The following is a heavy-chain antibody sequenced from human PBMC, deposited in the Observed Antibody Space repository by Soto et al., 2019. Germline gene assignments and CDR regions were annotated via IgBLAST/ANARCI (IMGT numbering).Heavy chain of an antibody. CDR1: GGTFSSYT. Sequence: QVQLVQSGAEVKKPGSSVKVSCKASGGTFSSYTISWVRQAPGQGLEWMGRIIPILGIANYAQKFQGRVTITADKSTSTAYMELSSMRSESTAVYYCARDGAGFLELLFISHSGPDAFDIWGQGTMVTVSS. V-gene: IGHV1-69*08. D-gene: IGHD3-3*01. CDR3: ARDGAGFLELLFISHSGPDAFDI. CDR2: IIPILGIA. J-gene: IGHJ3*02.